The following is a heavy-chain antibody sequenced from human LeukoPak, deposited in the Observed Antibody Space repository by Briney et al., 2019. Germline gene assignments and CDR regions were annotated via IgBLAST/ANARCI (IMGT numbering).Heavy chain of an antibody. V-gene: IGHV4-59*08. Sequence: SETLSLTCTVSGGSISSYYWSWIRQPPGKGLEWIGCIYYSGSTNYNPSLKSRVTISVDTSKNQFSLKLSSVTAADTAVYYCARSVVVAAKNWFDPWGQGTLVTVSS. CDR3: ARSVVVAAKNWFDP. CDR2: IYYSGST. D-gene: IGHD2-15*01. J-gene: IGHJ5*02. CDR1: GGSISSYY.